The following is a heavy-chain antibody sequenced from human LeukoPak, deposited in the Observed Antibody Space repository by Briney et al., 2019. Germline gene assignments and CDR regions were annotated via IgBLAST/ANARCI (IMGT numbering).Heavy chain of an antibody. V-gene: IGHV3-33*01. J-gene: IGHJ6*02. D-gene: IGHD5-24*01. CDR3: ARDQGDGYNWYYGMDV. CDR1: GFILNDYG. CDR2: IWFDKNQ. Sequence: GRSLRLSCAASGFILNDYGMHWVRQAPGKGLEWVADIWFDKNQHFADSVKGRFAISRDNSKNTLYLQMNSLRAEDTAVYYCARDQGDGYNWYYGMDVWGQGTTVTVSS.